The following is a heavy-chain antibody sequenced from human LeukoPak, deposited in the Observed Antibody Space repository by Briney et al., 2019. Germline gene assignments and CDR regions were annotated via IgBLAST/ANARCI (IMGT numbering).Heavy chain of an antibody. V-gene: IGHV3-21*01. CDR1: GFTFSSYS. CDR3: ARDYTVTFGVAHNWFDP. Sequence: GGSLRLSCAASGFTFSSYSMNWVRQAPGKGLEWVSSTSSSSSYIYYADSVKGRFTISRDNAKNSLYLQMNSLRAEDTAVYYCARDYTVTFGVAHNWFDPWGQGTLVTVSS. J-gene: IGHJ5*02. D-gene: IGHD3-3*01. CDR2: TSSSSSYI.